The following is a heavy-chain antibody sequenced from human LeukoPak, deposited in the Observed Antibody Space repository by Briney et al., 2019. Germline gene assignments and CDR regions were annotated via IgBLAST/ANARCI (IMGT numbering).Heavy chain of an antibody. Sequence: PLETLSLTCAVSGDSLSSYFWSWIRQPPGKGLEWIGYIYHNGSTNYNPSLKSRVTISVDTSKNQFSLKLSSVTAADTAVYYCARHYGDPSPFYFDYWGQGTLVTVSS. D-gene: IGHD4-17*01. CDR3: ARHYGDPSPFYFDY. CDR1: GDSLSSYF. CDR2: IYHNGST. J-gene: IGHJ4*02. V-gene: IGHV4-59*12.